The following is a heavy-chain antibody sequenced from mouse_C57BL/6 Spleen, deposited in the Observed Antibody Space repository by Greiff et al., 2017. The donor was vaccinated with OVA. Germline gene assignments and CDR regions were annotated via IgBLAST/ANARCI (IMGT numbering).Heavy chain of an antibody. CDR2: ISYSGST. CDR3: GRYLIRWLFDV. V-gene: IGHV3-8*01. J-gene: IGHJ1*03. CDR1: GYSITSDY. Sequence: EVQVVESGPGLAKPSQTLSLTCSVTGYSITSDYWNWIRQIPGNKLEYIGYISYSGSTYYNPSLKSRISITRDTSKNQYYVQLNSVTTEDTSTYYNGRYLIRWLFDVWGTGTTVTVSS.